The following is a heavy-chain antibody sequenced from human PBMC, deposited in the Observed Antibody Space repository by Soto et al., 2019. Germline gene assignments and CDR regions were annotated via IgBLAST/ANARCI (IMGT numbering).Heavy chain of an antibody. Sequence: PGGSLRLSCAASGFALSDHEMNWVRQAPGKGLEWVSYISASGSTSDYVDSVKGRFTISRDDAKNPLYLQVNSLRAEDTAVYFCARMGRYYFDSSGYYFKGFDIWGQGTMVTVSS. J-gene: IGHJ3*02. D-gene: IGHD3-22*01. CDR1: GFALSDHE. CDR3: ARMGRYYFDSSGYYFKGFDI. CDR2: ISASGSTS. V-gene: IGHV3-48*03.